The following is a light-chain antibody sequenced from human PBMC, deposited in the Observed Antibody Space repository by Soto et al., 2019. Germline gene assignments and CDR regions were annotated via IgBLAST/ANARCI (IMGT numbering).Light chain of an antibody. CDR1: QTISGT. CDR2: GAS. V-gene: IGKV3-15*01. J-gene: IGKJ1*01. CDR3: QQYDNWPWT. Sequence: EIVMTQSPATLSVSPGGRATLSCRASQTISGTLAWYQQKPGQAPRLLIHGASTRAPGFPARFSGSGSGTDCTLTISSLQSEDFAVYYCQQYDNWPWTFGQGTKVEIK.